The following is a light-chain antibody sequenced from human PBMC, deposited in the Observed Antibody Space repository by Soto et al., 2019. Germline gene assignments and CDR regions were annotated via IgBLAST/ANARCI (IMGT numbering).Light chain of an antibody. Sequence: IQVTQSPSSLSASVGDRVTITCRASQDISSYLAWYQQKPGKAPTLLIYAASSLQSGVPSRFSGSGSGTDFTLTISSLQPEDFATYYCQQANSFPTFGGGTKVDIK. CDR3: QQANSFPT. J-gene: IGKJ4*01. V-gene: IGKV1-12*01. CDR1: QDISSY. CDR2: AAS.